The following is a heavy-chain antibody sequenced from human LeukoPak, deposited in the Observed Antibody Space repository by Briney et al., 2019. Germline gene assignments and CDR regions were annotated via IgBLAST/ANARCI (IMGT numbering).Heavy chain of an antibody. CDR1: GGSFSGYY. V-gene: IGHV4-34*01. D-gene: IGHD4-17*01. Sequence: PSETLSLTCAVYGGSFSGYYWSWIRQPPGKGLEWIGEINHSGSTNYNPSLKSRVTISVDTSKNQFSLKLSSVTAADTAVYYCAYLTTDAFDIWGQGTMVTVSS. CDR2: INHSGST. J-gene: IGHJ3*02. CDR3: AYLTTDAFDI.